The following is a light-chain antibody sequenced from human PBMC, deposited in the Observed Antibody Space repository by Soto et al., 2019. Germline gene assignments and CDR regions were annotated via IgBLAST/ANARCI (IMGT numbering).Light chain of an antibody. CDR1: NSDVGGYNS. V-gene: IGLV2-14*01. Sequence: QSALTQPASVSGSPRQSITISCAGTNSDVGGYNSDSWFQHHSGKAPKLMIYEVDKRPSGVSNRFSGSRSGNTAVLTISGLQPDEEADYFCCSYESSNALGFGTGTKVTVL. CDR3: CSYESSNALG. J-gene: IGLJ1*01. CDR2: EVD.